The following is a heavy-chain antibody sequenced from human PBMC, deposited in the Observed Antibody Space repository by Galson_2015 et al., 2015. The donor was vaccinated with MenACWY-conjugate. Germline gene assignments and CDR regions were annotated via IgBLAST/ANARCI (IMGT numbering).Heavy chain of an antibody. J-gene: IGHJ4*02. CDR1: GCSFASYW. V-gene: IGHV5-51*03. CDR3: ARRSARSHFDH. Sequence: QSGAEVKKPGESLTISCQTSGCSFASYWIVWVRQVPGKGLELLGTMYPGDSDAKYSPPFQGQVTMSADQSINTAYLRWTSLKSSDSAIYYCARRSARSHFDHWGQGTLVTVSS. CDR2: MYPGDSDA. D-gene: IGHD6-6*01.